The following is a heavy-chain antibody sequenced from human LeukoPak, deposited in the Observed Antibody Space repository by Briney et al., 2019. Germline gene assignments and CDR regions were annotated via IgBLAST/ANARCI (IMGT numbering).Heavy chain of an antibody. V-gene: IGHV3-11*01. D-gene: IGHD1-26*01. Sequence: GGSLRLSCAASGFTFSDYYMSWIRQAPGKGLEWVSYISSSGSAIYYADSVKGRLTISRDNAKNSLYLQMNSLRAEDTAVYYCAREGGGASRPYYFDYWGQGTLVTVSS. J-gene: IGHJ4*02. CDR2: ISSSGSAI. CDR1: GFTFSDYY. CDR3: AREGGGASRPYYFDY.